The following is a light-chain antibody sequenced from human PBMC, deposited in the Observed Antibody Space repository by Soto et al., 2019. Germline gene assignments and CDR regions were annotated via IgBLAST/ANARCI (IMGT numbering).Light chain of an antibody. V-gene: IGKV3-20*01. J-gene: IGKJ2*03. CDR1: QSVRSNF. Sequence: EIVLTQSPGTLSLSPGERATLSCRASQSVRSNFLAWYQQKPGQAPRLLIYGASNRATGIPDRFSGSGSGTDFTLTITRLEPEDFATYYCQQTYSVLNSFGQGTKVEIK. CDR3: QQTYSVLNS. CDR2: GAS.